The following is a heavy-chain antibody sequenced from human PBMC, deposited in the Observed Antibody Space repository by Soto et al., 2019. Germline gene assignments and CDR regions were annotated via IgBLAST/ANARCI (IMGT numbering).Heavy chain of an antibody. Sequence: PGGSLRLSCAASGFTFSRYGFHWVRKAPGKGLEWVAVIVSDGSKKYHADSVEGRFTISRDNSKDTLYLQMNSLRAEDKAVYYCERHAAFHNENGFDIWGQGTMVTVSS. J-gene: IGHJ3*02. D-gene: IGHD3-3*02. CDR2: IVSDGSKK. V-gene: IGHV3-33*01. CDR1: GFTFSRYG. CDR3: ERHAAFHNENGFDI.